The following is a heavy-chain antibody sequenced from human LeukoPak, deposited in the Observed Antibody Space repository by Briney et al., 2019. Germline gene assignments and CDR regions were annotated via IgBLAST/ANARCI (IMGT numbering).Heavy chain of an antibody. V-gene: IGHV1-2*02. D-gene: IGHD2-15*01. Sequence: ASVKVSCKASGYTFTGHYMHWVRQAPGQGLEWMGWINPNSGGTNYAQKFQGRVTMTRDTSISTAYMELSRLRSDDTAVYYCARIQSYCSGGSCPTSDAFDIWGQGTMVTVSS. J-gene: IGHJ3*02. CDR3: ARIQSYCSGGSCPTSDAFDI. CDR2: INPNSGGT. CDR1: GYTFTGHY.